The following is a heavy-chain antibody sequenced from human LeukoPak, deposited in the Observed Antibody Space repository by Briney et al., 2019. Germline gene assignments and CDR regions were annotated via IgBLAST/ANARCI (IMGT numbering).Heavy chain of an antibody. D-gene: IGHD3-10*01. CDR2: INSDGSST. J-gene: IGHJ3*02. CDR3: STGSGHAFDI. CDR1: GFTFSSYW. V-gene: IGHV3-74*01. Sequence: GGSLRLSCAASGFTFSSYWMHWVRQVPGKGLVWVSRINSDGSSTSYADSVKGRFTISGDNAKNTLYVQMNSLRAEDTAVYYCSTGSGHAFDIWGRGTMVTVS.